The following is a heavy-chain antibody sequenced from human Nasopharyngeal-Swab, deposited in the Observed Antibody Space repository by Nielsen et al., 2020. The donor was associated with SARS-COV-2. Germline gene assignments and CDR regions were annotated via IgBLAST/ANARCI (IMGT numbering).Heavy chain of an antibody. Sequence: GGSLRLSCAASGFTFRIYTMHWVRQAPGKGLEWVSSVSTGGDYIHYADLVQGRFAISRDNAKDSLYLQMNSLRAEDTAIYYCARDRSGFGFDFWGQGALVTVSP. J-gene: IGHJ4*02. CDR1: GFTFRIYT. V-gene: IGHV3-21*01. CDR3: ARDRSGFGFDF. D-gene: IGHD3-3*01. CDR2: VSTGGDYI.